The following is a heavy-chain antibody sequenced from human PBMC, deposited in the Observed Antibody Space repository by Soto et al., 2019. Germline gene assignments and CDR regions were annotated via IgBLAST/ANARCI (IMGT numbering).Heavy chain of an antibody. Sequence: EVQLVESGGGLVKPGGSLRLSCAASGFNFSHYNMNWVRQAPGKGLEWVSSVGSSSPYIYYADSVKGRFTISRDDAKNSLYLQMNSLRAEDTAVYYCARDYDGSDYYEAFDMLGQGTMVTVSS. CDR3: ARDYDGSDYYEAFDM. V-gene: IGHV3-21*02. CDR2: VGSSSPYI. D-gene: IGHD3-22*01. J-gene: IGHJ3*02. CDR1: GFNFSHYN.